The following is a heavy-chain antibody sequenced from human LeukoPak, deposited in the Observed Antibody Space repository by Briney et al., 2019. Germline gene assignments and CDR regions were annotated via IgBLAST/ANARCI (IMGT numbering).Heavy chain of an antibody. CDR3: ARHPSGFLAASLGYYFDY. CDR1: GYSFTSYW. D-gene: IGHD6-6*01. Sequence: GESLKISCKGSGYSFTSYWIGWVRQMPGKGLEWMGIIYPGDSDTRYSPSFQGQVTISADKSISTAYLQWSSLKASDTAMYYCARHPSGFLAASLGYYFDYWGQGTLVTVSS. CDR2: IYPGDSDT. J-gene: IGHJ4*02. V-gene: IGHV5-51*01.